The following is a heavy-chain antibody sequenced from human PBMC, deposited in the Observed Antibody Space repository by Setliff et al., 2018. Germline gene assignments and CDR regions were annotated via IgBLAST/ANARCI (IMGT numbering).Heavy chain of an antibody. CDR2: ISAYNGNT. V-gene: IGHV1-18*01. D-gene: IGHD2-15*01. CDR1: GYTFTSYG. J-gene: IGHJ6*02. Sequence: ASVKVSCKASGYTFTSYGISWVRQAPGQGLERMGWISAYNGNTNYAQKLQGRVTMTTDTSTSTAYMELRSLRSDDTAVYYCARDYLGCSGGSCYENGMDVWGQGTTVTVSS. CDR3: ARDYLGCSGGSCYENGMDV.